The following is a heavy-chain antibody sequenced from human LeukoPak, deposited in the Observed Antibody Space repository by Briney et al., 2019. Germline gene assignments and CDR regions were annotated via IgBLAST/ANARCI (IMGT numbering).Heavy chain of an antibody. CDR3: ARVHASGCVDDFGY. J-gene: IGHJ4*02. CDR2: INPNSGGT. Sequence: GASVKDSCKASGYTFTGYYMHWVRQAPGQGLEWMGWINPNSGGTNYAQKFQGRVTMTRDTSISTAYMELSRLRSDDTAVYYCARVHASGCVDDFGYWGQGTLVTVSS. V-gene: IGHV1-2*02. CDR1: GYTFTGYY. D-gene: IGHD5-12*01.